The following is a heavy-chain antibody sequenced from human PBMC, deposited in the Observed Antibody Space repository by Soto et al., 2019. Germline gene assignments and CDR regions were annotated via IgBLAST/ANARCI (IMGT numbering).Heavy chain of an antibody. CDR3: ARFFKHVRAYGMDV. V-gene: IGHV5-51*01. CDR2: IYPGDSDT. Sequence: GESLKISCQASGYSFISSWIGWVRQMPGKGLEWMGIIYPGDSDTRYSPSLQGQVTIPADKSISTAYLQWSSLKASDTAMYYCARFFKHVRAYGMDVWGQGTTVTVSS. D-gene: IGHD3-3*01. CDR1: GYSFISSW. J-gene: IGHJ6*02.